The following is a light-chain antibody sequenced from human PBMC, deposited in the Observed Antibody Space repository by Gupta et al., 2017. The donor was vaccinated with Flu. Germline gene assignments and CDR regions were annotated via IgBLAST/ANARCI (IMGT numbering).Light chain of an antibody. CDR2: DDS. Sequence: GKTARITGGGNNMGSKSVHWYQQKPGQAPVLVVCDDSDRPSGIPERFSGSNSGNTATLTISRVEAGDEADYYCQVWDSSSDHRVFGGGTKLTVL. V-gene: IGLV3-21*03. CDR3: QVWDSSSDHRV. CDR1: NMGSKS. J-gene: IGLJ3*02.